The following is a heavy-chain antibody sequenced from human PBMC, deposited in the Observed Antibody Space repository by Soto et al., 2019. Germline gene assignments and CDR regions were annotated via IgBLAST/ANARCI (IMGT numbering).Heavy chain of an antibody. CDR1: GFTFSSYG. Sequence: PGGSLRLSCVASGFTFSSYGMHWVRQAPGKGLEWVAIISYDGSNTYYADSVKGRFTISRDNSKNTLYLQMNSLRAEDTAVYYCAKGGRQWLVTSDFNYWGQGALVTVSS. CDR2: ISYDGSNT. CDR3: AKGGRQWLVTSDFNY. J-gene: IGHJ4*02. V-gene: IGHV3-30*18. D-gene: IGHD6-19*01.